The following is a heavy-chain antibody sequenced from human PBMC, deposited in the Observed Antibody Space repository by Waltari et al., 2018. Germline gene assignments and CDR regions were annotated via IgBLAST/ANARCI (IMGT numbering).Heavy chain of an antibody. CDR1: GFSLSTSPMR. J-gene: IGHJ4*02. D-gene: IGHD3-3*01. Sequence: QVTLKESGPALVKPTQTLPLTCTFSGFSLSTSPMRVSWIRQPPGKALEWLAFIDWDDDKFYSTSLQTRLTISKDTSNNQVFLTMTNMDPVDTVTYYCARTGTNFGVMFDQWGQGTLVTVSS. CDR2: IDWDDDK. V-gene: IGHV2-70D*14. CDR3: ARTGTNFGVMFDQ.